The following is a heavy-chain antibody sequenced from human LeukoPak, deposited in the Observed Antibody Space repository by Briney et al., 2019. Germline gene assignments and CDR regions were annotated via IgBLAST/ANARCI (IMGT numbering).Heavy chain of an antibody. CDR1: GFSVSSNY. CDR3: ARVASRRWYFDL. CDR2: IYADGDT. Sequence: GESLKISCAASGFSVSSNYVSWVRQAPGKGLECVSVIYADGDTFYADSVKGRFTISRHNSKHTLYLQMNSLRSDDTAVYYCARVASRRWYFDLWGPGTLVTVSS. J-gene: IGHJ2*01. V-gene: IGHV3-53*04.